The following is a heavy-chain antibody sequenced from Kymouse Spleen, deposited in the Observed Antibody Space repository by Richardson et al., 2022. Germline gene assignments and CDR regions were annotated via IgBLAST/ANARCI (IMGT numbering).Heavy chain of an antibody. CDR1: GFTFSSYG. D-gene: IGHD6-19*01. J-gene: IGHJ5*02. CDR2: ISYDGSNK. CDR3: AKEGYSSGWYKVDP. Sequence: QVQLVESGGGVVQPGRSLRLSCAASGFTFSSYGMHWVRQAPGKGLEWVAVISYDGSNKYYADSVKGRFTISRDNSKNTLYLQMNSLRAEDTAVYYCAKEGYSSGWYKVDPWGQGTLVTVSS. V-gene: IGHV3-30*18.